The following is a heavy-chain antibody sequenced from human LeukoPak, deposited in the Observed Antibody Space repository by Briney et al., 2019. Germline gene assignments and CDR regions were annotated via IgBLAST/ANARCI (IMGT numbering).Heavy chain of an antibody. J-gene: IGHJ5*02. CDR3: AVNDWGYNWFDP. D-gene: IGHD3-16*01. CDR1: GYTFTSYY. V-gene: IGHV1-46*01. CDR2: INPSGSST. Sequence: ASVKVSCKASGYTFTSYYMHWVRQAPGQGLEWMGLINPSGSSTSYAQKFQGRVTMTRDMSTSTVYMELSSLRSEDTAVYYCAVNDWGYNWFDPWGQGTLVTVSS.